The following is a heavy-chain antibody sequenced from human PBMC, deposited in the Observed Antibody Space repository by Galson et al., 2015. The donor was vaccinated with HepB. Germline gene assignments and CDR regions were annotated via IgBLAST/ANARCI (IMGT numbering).Heavy chain of an antibody. CDR2: INAGNGNT. Sequence: SVKVSCKASGYTFTSYAMHWVRQAPGQRLEWMGWINAGNGNTKYSQKFQGRVTITRDTSASTAYMELSSLRSEDTAVYYCAGAGGYFDSIGGWNGMDVWGQGTTVTVSS. D-gene: IGHD3-9*01. CDR1: GYTFTSYA. J-gene: IGHJ6*02. V-gene: IGHV1-3*01. CDR3: AGAGGYFDSIGGWNGMDV.